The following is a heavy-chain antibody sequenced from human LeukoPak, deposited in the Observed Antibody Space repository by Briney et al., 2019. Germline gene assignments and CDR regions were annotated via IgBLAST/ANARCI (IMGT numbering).Heavy chain of an antibody. CDR1: GGSISSYY. CDR2: ISTSGNT. Sequence: SETLSLTCTVSGGSISSYYWSWIRQPPGKGLEWIGYISTSGNTNYNPSLKSRVTISVDTSKNQFSLKLSSVTAADTAVYYCARGYCSGTSCAAGWFDPWGQGTLVTV. V-gene: IGHV4-4*09. D-gene: IGHD2-2*01. CDR3: ARGYCSGTSCAAGWFDP. J-gene: IGHJ5*02.